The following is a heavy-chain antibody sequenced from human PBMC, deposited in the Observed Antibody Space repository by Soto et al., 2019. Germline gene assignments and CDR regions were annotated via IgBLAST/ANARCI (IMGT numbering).Heavy chain of an antibody. Sequence: EVQLLESGGGLVQPGGSLRLSCAASGFTFSSYAMSWVRQAPGKGLEWVSAISGSGGSTYYADFVKGRFTISRDNSKNTLYLQMNSLRAEDTAVYYCAKGMVDIVVVVAATDLDYWGQGTLVTVSS. J-gene: IGHJ4*02. V-gene: IGHV3-23*01. D-gene: IGHD2-15*01. CDR3: AKGMVDIVVVVAATDLDY. CDR2: ISGSGGST. CDR1: GFTFSSYA.